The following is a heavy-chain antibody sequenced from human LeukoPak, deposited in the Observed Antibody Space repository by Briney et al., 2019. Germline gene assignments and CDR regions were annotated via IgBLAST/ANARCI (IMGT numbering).Heavy chain of an antibody. V-gene: IGHV1-3*01. CDR3: ARVSSGWYFDY. CDR1: GYTFTSYA. D-gene: IGHD6-19*01. Sequence: ASVKVSCKASGYTFTSYAMHWVRQAPGQRLEWMGRINAGNGNTKYSQKFQGRVTITRDTSASTAYMELSSLRSEDTAVYYCARVSSGWYFDYWGQGTLVIVSS. CDR2: INAGNGNT. J-gene: IGHJ4*02.